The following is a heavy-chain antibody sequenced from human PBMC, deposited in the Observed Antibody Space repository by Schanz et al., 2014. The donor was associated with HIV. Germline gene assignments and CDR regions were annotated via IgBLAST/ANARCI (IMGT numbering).Heavy chain of an antibody. CDR2: LNTNIGAT. CDR1: GYSFTGYY. D-gene: IGHD3-9*01. CDR3: AKGQDWPGPQLDH. V-gene: IGHV1-2*02. Sequence: QVNLVLSGPEVKKPGASVKASCKASGYSFTGYYIHWVRQAPGQGLEWMGWLNTNIGATDYAPKFQGRVTLTGDTSTGTAYMELRSLRSDDTAVYYCAKGQDWPGPQLDHWGQGTLVTVSS. J-gene: IGHJ5*02.